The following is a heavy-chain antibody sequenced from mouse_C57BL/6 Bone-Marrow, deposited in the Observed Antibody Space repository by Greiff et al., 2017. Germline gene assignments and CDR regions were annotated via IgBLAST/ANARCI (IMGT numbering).Heavy chain of an antibody. J-gene: IGHJ1*03. CDR3: ARWDGYSYWYFDV. V-gene: IGHV1-75*01. CDR2: IFPGSGST. CDR1: GYTFTDYY. D-gene: IGHD2-3*01. Sequence: VKLMESGPELVKPGASVKISCKASGYTFTDYYINWVKQRPGQGLEWIGWIFPGSGSTYYNEKFKGKATLTVDKSSSTAYMLLSSLTSEDSAVYFCARWDGYSYWYFDVWGTGTTVTVSS.